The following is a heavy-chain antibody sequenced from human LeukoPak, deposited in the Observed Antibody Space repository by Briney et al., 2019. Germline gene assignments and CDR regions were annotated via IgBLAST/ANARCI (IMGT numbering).Heavy chain of an antibody. CDR1: GYTFTSYG. CDR2: INPNSGGT. V-gene: IGHV1-2*02. J-gene: IGHJ4*02. Sequence: ASVKVSCKASGYTFTSYGISWVRQAPGQGLEWMGWINPNSGGTNYAQKFQGRVTMTRDTSISTAYMELSRLRSDDTAVYYCARGPKYSSSLDYWGQGTLVTVSS. CDR3: ARGPKYSSSLDY. D-gene: IGHD6-6*01.